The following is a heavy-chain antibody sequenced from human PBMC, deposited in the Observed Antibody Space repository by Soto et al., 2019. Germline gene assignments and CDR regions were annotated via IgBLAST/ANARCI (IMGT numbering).Heavy chain of an antibody. V-gene: IGHV2-5*02. CDR3: AHIRVVTYYGSGWFDP. CDR1: GSSLSTSGVG. Sequence: QITLRESGPTLVKPTQTLTLTCAVSGSSLSTSGVGVGWIRQPPGKALEWLALIYWDDDKRYSPSLTNRLTITTATSKNQVVLTMTNMDPVGTATYYCAHIRVVTYYGSGWFDPWGQGTLVTVSS. D-gene: IGHD3-10*01. CDR2: IYWDDDK. J-gene: IGHJ5*02.